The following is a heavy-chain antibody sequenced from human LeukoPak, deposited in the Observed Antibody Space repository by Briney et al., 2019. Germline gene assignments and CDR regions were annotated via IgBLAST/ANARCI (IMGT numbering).Heavy chain of an antibody. CDR3: AREISRYCSGGSCYKAFDI. CDR1: GYTFTSYG. J-gene: IGHJ3*02. D-gene: IGHD2-15*01. V-gene: IGHV1-18*01. Sequence: ASVKVSCKASGYTFTSYGISWVRQAPGQGLEWMGWISAYNGNTNYAQKLQGRVTMTTDTSTSTAYMELRSLRSDDTAVYYCAREISRYCSGGSCYKAFDIWGQGTMVTVSS. CDR2: ISAYNGNT.